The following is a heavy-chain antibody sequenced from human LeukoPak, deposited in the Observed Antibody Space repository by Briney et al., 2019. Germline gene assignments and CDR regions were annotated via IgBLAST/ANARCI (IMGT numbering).Heavy chain of an antibody. D-gene: IGHD3-10*01. CDR2: INHSGSTT. Sequence: PSETLSLTCAVYGGSFSDYYWSWIRQPPGKGLEWIGEINHSGSTTNYNPSLKNRVTISVETSKNQFSLKLSSVTAADTAVYYCARGIAARWFGELLNYYYYYYMDVWGKGTTVTISS. CDR1: GGSFSDYY. V-gene: IGHV4-34*01. J-gene: IGHJ6*03. CDR3: ARGIAARWFGELLNYYYYYYMDV.